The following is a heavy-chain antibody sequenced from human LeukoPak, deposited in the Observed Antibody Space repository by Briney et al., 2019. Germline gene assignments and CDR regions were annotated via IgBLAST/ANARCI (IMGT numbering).Heavy chain of an antibody. CDR2: IIPIFGTA. V-gene: IGHV1-69*13. Sequence: GASVKVSCKASGGTFSSYAISWVRQAPGQGLEWMRGIIPIFGTANYAQKFQGRVTITADESTSTAYMELSSLRSEDTAVYYCAAKGSGYYYSFDYWGQGTLATVSS. CDR1: GGTFSSYA. D-gene: IGHD3-22*01. CDR3: AAKGSGYYYSFDY. J-gene: IGHJ4*02.